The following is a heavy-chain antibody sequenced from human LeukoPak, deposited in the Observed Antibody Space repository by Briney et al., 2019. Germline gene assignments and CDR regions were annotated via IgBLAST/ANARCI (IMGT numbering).Heavy chain of an antibody. Sequence: GASVKVSCKASGYTFTSYDINWVRQATGQGLEWMGWMNPNSGNTGYAQKFQGRVTMTRNTSISTAYMELSSLRSEDTAVYYCVRYYDILTGTPSFDYWGQGTLVTVSS. D-gene: IGHD3-9*01. CDR2: MNPNSGNT. V-gene: IGHV1-8*01. J-gene: IGHJ4*02. CDR3: VRYYDILTGTPSFDY. CDR1: GYTFTSYD.